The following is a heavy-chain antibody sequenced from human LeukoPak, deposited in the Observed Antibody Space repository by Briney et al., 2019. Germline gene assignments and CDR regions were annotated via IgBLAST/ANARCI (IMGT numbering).Heavy chain of an antibody. CDR1: GFTFSSYN. V-gene: IGHV3-23*01. CDR3: AKIPQYQLLFVHFDY. Sequence: GGPLRLSCAASGFTFSSYNMNWVRQAPGKGLEWVSAISGSGGNPYYADSVKGRFTISRDNSKNTLYLQMHSLRAEDTAVYYCAKIPQYQLLFVHFDYWGQGTLVTVSS. CDR2: ISGSGGNP. D-gene: IGHD2-2*01. J-gene: IGHJ4*02.